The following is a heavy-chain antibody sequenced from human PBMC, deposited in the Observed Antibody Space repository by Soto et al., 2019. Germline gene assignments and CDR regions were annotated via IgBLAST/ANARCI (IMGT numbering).Heavy chain of an antibody. J-gene: IGHJ4*02. CDR1: GFTFSSYG. V-gene: IGHV3-33*06. D-gene: IGHD6-19*01. CDR2: IWYDGSNK. CDR3: AKTPRQWLVYFDY. Sequence: GSLRLSCAASGFTFSSYGMHWVRQAPGKGLEWVAVIWYDGSNKYYADSVKGRFTISRDNSKNTLYLQMNSLRAEDTAVYYCAKTPRQWLVYFDYWGQGALVTVSS.